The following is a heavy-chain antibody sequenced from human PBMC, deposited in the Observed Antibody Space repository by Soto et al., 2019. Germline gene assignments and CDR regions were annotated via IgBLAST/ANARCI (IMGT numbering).Heavy chain of an antibody. J-gene: IGHJ4*02. CDR3: AAVSAYSRSRRYIDY. CDR2: IVVGSGNT. Sequence: SVKVSCKAAGVTFTSSAMQWVGRARGQRLEWIGWIVVGSGNTNYAQKFQERVTITRDMSTSTAYMQMSSLRSEDTAVYYCAAVSAYSRSRRYIDYWGQGTLVTVSS. D-gene: IGHD6-13*01. CDR1: GVTFTSSA. V-gene: IGHV1-58*02.